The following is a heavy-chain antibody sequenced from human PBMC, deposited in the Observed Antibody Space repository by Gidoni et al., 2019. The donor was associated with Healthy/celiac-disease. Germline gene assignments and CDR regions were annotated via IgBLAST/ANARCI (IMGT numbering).Heavy chain of an antibody. D-gene: IGHD2-2*03. J-gene: IGHJ6*03. CDR2: ISYDGSNK. Sequence: QVQLVESGGGVVQPGRSLRLSCAASGLTFSSSGMQWVRQAPGKGLEWVAVISYDGSNKYYADSVKGRFTISRDNSKNTLYLQMNSLRAEDTAVYYCAKGGDGYCSSTSCLPHYYYYMDVWGKGTTVTVSS. CDR1: GLTFSSSG. CDR3: AKGGDGYCSSTSCLPHYYYYMDV. V-gene: IGHV3-30*18.